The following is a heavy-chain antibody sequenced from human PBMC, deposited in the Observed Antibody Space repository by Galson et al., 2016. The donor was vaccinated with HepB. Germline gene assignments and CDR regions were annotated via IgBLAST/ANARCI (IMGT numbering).Heavy chain of an antibody. V-gene: IGHV3-53*01. CDR1: GFTVSGNY. CDR2: IYSDGNT. D-gene: IGHD6-19*01. J-gene: IGHJ4*02. CDR3: AGRRSALAGVDY. Sequence: SLRLSCAPSGFTVSGNYMSWVRQAPGKGLEGVSVIYSDGNTHHSDSVKGRFTISRDIYMNRLYLQMNRLRAEDTAVYYCAGRRSALAGVDYWGQGTLVTVSS.